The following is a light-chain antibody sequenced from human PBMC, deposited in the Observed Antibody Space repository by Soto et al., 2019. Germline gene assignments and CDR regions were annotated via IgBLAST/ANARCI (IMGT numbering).Light chain of an antibody. V-gene: IGKV3-15*01. CDR3: QQYKIGMWT. CDR1: QRIXSK. CDR2: CAS. Sequence: IALTQSPVTLSVSPGEGATLSCRARQRIXSKFGWYQQKPGQAPRFLTYCASTRATGIPARLSGSGSGTEFTRIISSLQSEDSAGYYFQQYKIGMWTFGQGTKVDI. J-gene: IGKJ1*01.